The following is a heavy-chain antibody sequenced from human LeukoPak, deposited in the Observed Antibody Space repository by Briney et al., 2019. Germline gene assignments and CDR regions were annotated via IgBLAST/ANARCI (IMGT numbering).Heavy chain of an antibody. CDR1: GFTFSNAW. CDR3: TTDGTETTGLDY. D-gene: IGHD4-11*01. J-gene: IGHJ4*02. CDR2: IKSKTDGGTT. V-gene: IGHV3-15*01. Sequence: PGGSLRLSCAASGFTFSNAWLCWGRLGPPQGLERDGSIKSKTDGGTTDFAAPVKGIFTISTNDSKNTLYLQMNSLKTDDTAVYYCTTDGTETTGLDYWGQGTLVTVSS.